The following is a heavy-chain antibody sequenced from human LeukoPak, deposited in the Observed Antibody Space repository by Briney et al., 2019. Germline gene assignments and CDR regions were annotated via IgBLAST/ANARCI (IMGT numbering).Heavy chain of an antibody. CDR2: ISAYNGNT. CDR1: GYTFTSYG. CDR3: ARVSLVAVAGTGVY. D-gene: IGHD6-19*01. V-gene: IGHV1-18*01. Sequence: ASVKVSCKASGYTFTSYGISWVRQAPGQGLEWMGWISAYNGNTNYAQKLQGRVTMTTDTSTSTAYMELRSLRSDDTAVYYCARVSLVAVAGTGVYWGQGTLVTVSS. J-gene: IGHJ4*02.